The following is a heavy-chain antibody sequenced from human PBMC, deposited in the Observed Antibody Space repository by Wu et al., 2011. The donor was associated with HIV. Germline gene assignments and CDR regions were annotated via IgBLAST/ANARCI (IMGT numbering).Heavy chain of an antibody. V-gene: IGHV1-18*04. J-gene: IGHJ4*02. CDR1: GYTFIDYY. CDR2: ISPYNGNT. D-gene: IGHD6-19*01. CDR3: VRSTQWLGFDS. Sequence: QVQLVQSGAEVKKPGASVKVSCTASGYTFIDYYIHWVRQAPGQGLEWMGWISPYNGNTDYTEKLQGRLTLTTDTSTNTAYMDLRSLTSDDTAVYYCVRSTQWLGFDSWGQGTLVTVSS.